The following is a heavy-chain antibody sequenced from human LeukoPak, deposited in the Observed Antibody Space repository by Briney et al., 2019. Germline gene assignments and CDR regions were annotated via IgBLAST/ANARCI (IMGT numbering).Heavy chain of an antibody. CDR2: INHSGNT. CDR3: AGPGLYRLDY. D-gene: IGHD2-8*01. V-gene: IGHV4-34*01. J-gene: IGHJ4*02. Sequence: SETLSLTCAVYGGSFSGYYWGWIRQPPGKGLEWIGEINHSGNTNYSPSLKSRVTISVDTSKNQFSLKLSSVTVADTAVYYCAGPGLYRLDYWGQGTLVTVSS. CDR1: GGSFSGYY.